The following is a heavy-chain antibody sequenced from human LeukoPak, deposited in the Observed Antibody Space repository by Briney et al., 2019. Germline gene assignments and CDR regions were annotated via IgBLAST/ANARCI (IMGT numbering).Heavy chain of an antibody. D-gene: IGHD3-10*01. V-gene: IGHV3-72*01. J-gene: IGHJ4*02. CDR2: SRNEGHSYST. CDR3: VALLRGIGY. CDR1: GFTFSDHY. Sequence: GGSLRLSCAVSGFTFSDHYMDWVRQAPGKGLEWIGRSRNEGHSYSTDFAASVRGRASLSRDHSRNSLYLQTNSLRTDDTAVYYCVALLRGIGYWGQGTLVTVSS.